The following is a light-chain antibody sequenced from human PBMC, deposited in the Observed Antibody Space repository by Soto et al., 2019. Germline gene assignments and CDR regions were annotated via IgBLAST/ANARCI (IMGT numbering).Light chain of an antibody. Sequence: EIFLTQSPGTLSLSPCEIATLSWRASQTLSNSFIAWYQQKPGQAPRLLIYDTSSRATGVPDRYSASGSGTDFTLTISRLEPEDFAVFFCQQYGTSEIIFGQGTLLEVK. V-gene: IGKV3-20*01. CDR2: DTS. CDR1: QTLSNSF. J-gene: IGKJ5*01. CDR3: QQYGTSEII.